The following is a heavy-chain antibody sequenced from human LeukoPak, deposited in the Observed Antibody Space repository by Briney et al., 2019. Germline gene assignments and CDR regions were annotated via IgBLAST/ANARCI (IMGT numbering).Heavy chain of an antibody. Sequence: SETLSLTCTVSGGSISSSSYYWGWIRQPPGKGLEWIGSIYYSGSTYYNPSLKSRVTISVDTSKNQFSLKLSSVTAADTAVYYCARDRENWFDPWGQGTLVTVSS. CDR3: ARDRENWFDP. J-gene: IGHJ5*02. CDR2: IYYSGST. CDR1: GGSISSSSYY. V-gene: IGHV4-39*07.